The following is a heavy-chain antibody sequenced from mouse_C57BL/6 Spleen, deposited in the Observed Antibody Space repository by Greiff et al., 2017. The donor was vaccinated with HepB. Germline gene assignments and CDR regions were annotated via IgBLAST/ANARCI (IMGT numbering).Heavy chain of an antibody. J-gene: IGHJ2*01. Sequence: QVQLQQPGAELVKPGASVKLSCKASGYTFTSYWMQWVKQRPGQGLEWIGEIDPSDSYTNYNQKFKGKATLTVDTPSSTAYMTLSSLTSEDSAVFYCAREGGSFDYWGQGTTLTVSS. D-gene: IGHD1-1*02. CDR2: IDPSDSYT. V-gene: IGHV1-50*01. CDR1: GYTFTSYW. CDR3: AREGGSFDY.